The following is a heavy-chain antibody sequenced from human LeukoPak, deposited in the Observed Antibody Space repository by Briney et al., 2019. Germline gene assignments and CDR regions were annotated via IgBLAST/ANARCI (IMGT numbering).Heavy chain of an antibody. CDR1: GYSFTNYW. CDR2: IYPGDSDT. V-gene: IGHV5-51*01. Sequence: GESLKISCEGSGYSFTNYWIACVRQMPGQGLEWMGVIYPGDSDTRYSPSFRGQATISADKTINTAYLQWTSLKASDSAMYYCARQGYCTSIRCPREFDYWGQGALVTVSS. CDR3: ARQGYCTSIRCPREFDY. D-gene: IGHD2-2*01. J-gene: IGHJ4*02.